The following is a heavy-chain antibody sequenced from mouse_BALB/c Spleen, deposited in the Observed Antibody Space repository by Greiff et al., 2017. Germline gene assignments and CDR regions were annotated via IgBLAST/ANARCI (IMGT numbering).Heavy chain of an antibody. CDR3: ARQDSSGHSFAY. D-gene: IGHD3-2*01. Sequence: QVQLQQSGPELVRPGVSVKISCKGSGYTFTDYAMHWVKQSHAKSLEWIGVISTYYGNTNYNQKFKGKATMTVDKSSSTAYMELARLTSEDSAIYYCARQDSSGHSFAYWGQGTLVTVSA. CDR1: GYTFTDYA. V-gene: IGHV1-67*01. J-gene: IGHJ3*01. CDR2: ISTYYGNT.